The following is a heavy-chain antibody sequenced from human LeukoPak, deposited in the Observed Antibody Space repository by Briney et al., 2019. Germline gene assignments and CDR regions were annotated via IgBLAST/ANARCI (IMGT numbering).Heavy chain of an antibody. D-gene: IGHD6-13*01. CDR1: GFTVSSNY. CDR3: ARDPPDSSSWYAPLGY. CDR2: IYSGGST. V-gene: IGHV3-66*01. Sequence: PGGSLRLSCAASGFTVSSNYMSWVRQAPGKGLEWVSVIYSGGSTYYADSVKGRFTISRDNSKNTLYLQMYSLRAEDTAVYYCARDPPDSSSWYAPLGYWGQGTLVTVSS. J-gene: IGHJ4*02.